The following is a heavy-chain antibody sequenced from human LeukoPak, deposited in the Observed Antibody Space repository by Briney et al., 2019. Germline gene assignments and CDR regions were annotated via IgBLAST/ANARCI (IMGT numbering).Heavy chain of an antibody. CDR2: IRSDGSIT. CDR3: AKDLPKITIFGALQH. Sequence: PGGSLRLSCAASGFTFSGYWMHWVRQAPGKGLAWVSVIRSDGSITTYADSVRGRFTISRDTDKNTLYLQMNSLRAEDTDVYYCAKDLPKITIFGALQHWGQGTQVTVSS. CDR1: GFTFSGYW. V-gene: IGHV3-74*01. D-gene: IGHD3-3*01. J-gene: IGHJ1*01.